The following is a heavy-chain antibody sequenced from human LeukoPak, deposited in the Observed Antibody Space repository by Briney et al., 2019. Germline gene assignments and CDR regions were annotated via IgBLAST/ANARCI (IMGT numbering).Heavy chain of an antibody. CDR1: GFTVSITY. CDR3: ARDGGSGSPHLSYSYYGMDV. Sequence: GGSLRLSCAASGFTVSITYMTWVRQAPGKGLEWVSFIYRGDTTYYADSVKGRFTISRDSSKNTLYLQMNSLRVEDTAVYYCARDGGSGSPHLSYSYYGMDVWGQGTTVTVSS. CDR2: IYRGDTT. J-gene: IGHJ6*02. V-gene: IGHV3-53*01. D-gene: IGHD3-10*01.